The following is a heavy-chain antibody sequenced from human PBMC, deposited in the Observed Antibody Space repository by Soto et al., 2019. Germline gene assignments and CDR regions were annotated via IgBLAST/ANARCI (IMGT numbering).Heavy chain of an antibody. CDR1: GFTVSSND. CDR2: IYSGGST. Sequence: GGYLRLSCAASGFTVSSNDMSWVRQAPGKGLEWVSVIYSGGSTYYADAVKGRFTISSDNSKNTLYLQMNSLRAEDTAVYYCARPIVGATWNHHYGLAVSGQGTTVTVSS. J-gene: IGHJ6*02. CDR3: ARPIVGATWNHHYGLAV. V-gene: IGHV3-53*01. D-gene: IGHD1-26*01.